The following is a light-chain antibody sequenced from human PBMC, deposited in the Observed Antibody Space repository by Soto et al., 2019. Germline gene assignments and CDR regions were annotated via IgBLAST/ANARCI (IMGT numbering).Light chain of an antibody. CDR1: SSDVGDYNY. CDR2: DVS. CDR3: CSFAGSYTFWV. Sequence: QSVLTQPRSVSGSPGQAVTISCTGTSSDVGDYNYVSWYQQYPGKAPKLVIYDVSKRPSGVRERFSGSKSGNTASLTISGLQAEDEADYYCCSFAGSYTFWVFGGGTKVTVL. V-gene: IGLV2-11*01. J-gene: IGLJ3*02.